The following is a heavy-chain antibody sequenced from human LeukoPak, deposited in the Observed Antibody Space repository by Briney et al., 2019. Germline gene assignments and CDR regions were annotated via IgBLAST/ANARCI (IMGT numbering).Heavy chain of an antibody. CDR3: ARAASIAARPFDY. V-gene: IGHV3-30*04. D-gene: IGHD6-6*01. CDR1: GFTFSSYA. CDR2: ISYDGSNK. J-gene: IGHJ4*02. Sequence: GGSLRLSCAASGFTFSSYAMHWVRQAPGKGLEWVAVISYDGSNKYYADSVKGRFTISRDNSKNTLYLQMNSLRAEDTAVYYCARAASIAARPFDYWGQGTLVTVSS.